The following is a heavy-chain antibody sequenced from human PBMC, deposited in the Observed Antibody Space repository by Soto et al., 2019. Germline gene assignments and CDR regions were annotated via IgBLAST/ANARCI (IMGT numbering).Heavy chain of an antibody. D-gene: IGHD6-19*01. Sequence: GGSLRLSCAASVFTFSSYSMNWVRQAPGEGLEWISYISTTSSRIYYADSVRGRFTISRDDAKNSLYLQLNSLRDEDTAVYYCARDVFPGIPVAGTWFGPWGQGILVTVSS. J-gene: IGHJ5*02. CDR2: ISTTSSRI. CDR1: VFTFSSYS. CDR3: ARDVFPGIPVAGTWFGP. V-gene: IGHV3-48*02.